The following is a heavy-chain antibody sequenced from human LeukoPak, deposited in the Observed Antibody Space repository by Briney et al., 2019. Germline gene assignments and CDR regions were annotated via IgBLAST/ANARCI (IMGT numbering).Heavy chain of an antibody. Sequence: GGSLRLSCAASGFTFSSYGMHWVRQAPGKGLEWAAVIWYDGSNKYYADSVKGRFTISRDNSKNTLYLQMNSLRAEDTAVYYCAIQDGYCSSTSCYMEPNFDYWGQGTLVTVSS. D-gene: IGHD2-2*02. CDR2: IWYDGSNK. CDR3: AIQDGYCSSTSCYMEPNFDY. CDR1: GFTFSSYG. V-gene: IGHV3-33*01. J-gene: IGHJ4*02.